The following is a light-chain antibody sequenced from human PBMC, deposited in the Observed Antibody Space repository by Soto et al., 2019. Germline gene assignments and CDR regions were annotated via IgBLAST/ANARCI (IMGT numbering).Light chain of an antibody. J-gene: IGLJ3*02. V-gene: IGLV2-14*01. Sequence: QSVLTQPPSVSGAPGQRVTISCTGTSNDVGGYNYVSWYQQHPGKAPKLMIYEVSNRPSGVSNRFSGSKSGNTASLTISGLQAEDEADYYCSSYTSRSTLVFGGGTKVTVL. CDR3: SSYTSRSTLV. CDR2: EVS. CDR1: SNDVGGYNY.